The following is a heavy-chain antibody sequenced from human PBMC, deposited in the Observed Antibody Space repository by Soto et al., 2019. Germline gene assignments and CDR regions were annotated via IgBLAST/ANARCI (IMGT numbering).Heavy chain of an antibody. V-gene: IGHV4-31*03. J-gene: IGHJ4*02. Sequence: SETLSLTCTFSGGSISSGGYNWSWIRQHPGKGLEWIGYIYYSGSTYYNPSLKSRVTISVDTSKNQFSLKLSSVTAADTAVYYCARDLTGTTSFYYWGQGTLVTVSS. D-gene: IGHD1-20*01. CDR1: GGSISSGGYN. CDR3: ARDLTGTTSFYY. CDR2: IYYSGST.